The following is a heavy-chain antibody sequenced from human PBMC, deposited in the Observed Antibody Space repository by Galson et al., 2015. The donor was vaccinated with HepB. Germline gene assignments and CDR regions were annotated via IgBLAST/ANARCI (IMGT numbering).Heavy chain of an antibody. Sequence: PALVKPTQTLTLTCTFSGFSFNISGMSVGWIRQPPGKALEWLALIYWDDDKRSSPSLKSRLTITKDTSKHQVVLTMNNMDPVDTATYYCAHSRGDYYGLDVWGQGTTVTVSS. CDR2: IYWDDDK. J-gene: IGHJ6*02. CDR3: AHSRGDYYGLDV. V-gene: IGHV2-5*02. CDR1: GFSFNISGMS.